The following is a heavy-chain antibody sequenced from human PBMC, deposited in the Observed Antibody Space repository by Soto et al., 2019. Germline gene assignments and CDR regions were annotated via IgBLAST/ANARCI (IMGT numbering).Heavy chain of an antibody. CDR3: TIVANDH. CDR2: VSGSGGRT. D-gene: IGHD5-12*01. V-gene: IGHV3-23*01. CDR1: GFTFSSFA. J-gene: IGHJ4*02. Sequence: EVQLLESGGGLVQPGGSLRLSCAASGFTFSSFAMTWVRQAPRKGLEWVSSVSGSGGRTSYADSVKGRVTIARDNSNNTLYLQINSLRAEDTAVYYCTIVANDHWGQGTLVIVSS.